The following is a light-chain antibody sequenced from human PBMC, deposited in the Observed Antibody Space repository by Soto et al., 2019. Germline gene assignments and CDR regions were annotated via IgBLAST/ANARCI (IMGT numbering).Light chain of an antibody. CDR2: DAS. CDR3: QQYGSSPCT. V-gene: IGKV3-20*01. J-gene: IGKJ1*01. CDR1: QSVSSNY. Sequence: EIVLTQSRGTLSLSPGERATLSCRASQSVSSNYLAWYQQKPGQAPRLLIYDASSRATGIPDRLSGSGSETDFTLTFSRLEPEDFAVYYCQQYGSSPCTFGQGTKVEIK.